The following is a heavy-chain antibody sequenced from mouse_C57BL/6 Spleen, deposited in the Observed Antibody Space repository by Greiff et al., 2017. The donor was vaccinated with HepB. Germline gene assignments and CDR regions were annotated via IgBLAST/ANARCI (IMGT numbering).Heavy chain of an antibody. V-gene: IGHV5-16*01. J-gene: IGHJ4*01. Sequence: EVKLMESEGGLVQPGSSMKLSCTASGFTFSDYYMAWVRQVPEKGLEWVANINYDGSSTYYLDSLKSRFIISRDNAKNILYLQMSSLKSEDTAPYYCARDIGLYAMDYWGQGTSVTVSS. CDR2: INYDGSST. CDR3: ARDIGLYAMDY. CDR1: GFTFSDYY.